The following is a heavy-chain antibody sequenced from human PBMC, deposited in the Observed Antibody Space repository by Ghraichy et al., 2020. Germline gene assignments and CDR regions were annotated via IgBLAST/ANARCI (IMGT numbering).Heavy chain of an antibody. CDR3: ARGHYGMDV. J-gene: IGHJ6*02. Sequence: GGSLRLSCAASGFTFSSSWMSWVRQAPGKGLEWVANINQDGSYKSYGDSVKGRFTIYRDNAMNSLYLQMNSLRAEDTAVYNCARGHYGMDVWGQGTTVTVSS. CDR2: INQDGSYK. CDR1: GFTFSSSW. V-gene: IGHV3-7*01.